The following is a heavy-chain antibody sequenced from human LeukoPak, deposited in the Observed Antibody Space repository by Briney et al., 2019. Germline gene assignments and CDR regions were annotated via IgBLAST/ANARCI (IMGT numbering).Heavy chain of an antibody. D-gene: IGHD5-18*01. CDR3: ARDRGGYTYGFNY. J-gene: IGHJ4*02. V-gene: IGHV3-21*01. CDR1: GFTFSRFS. CDR2: ISSSRSYI. Sequence: GGSLRLSCVASGFTFSRFSMRGVRPAPGKGVEWVSSISSSRSYIYYADSVKGRFTISRDNAKNSPYLQMNSLRAEDTAVYYCARDRGGYTYGFNYWGQGTLVTVSS.